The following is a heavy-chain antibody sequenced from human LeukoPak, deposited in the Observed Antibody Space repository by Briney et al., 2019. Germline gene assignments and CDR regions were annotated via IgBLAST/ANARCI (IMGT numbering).Heavy chain of an antibody. J-gene: IGHJ3*02. CDR1: GGSISSYY. Sequence: PSETLSLTCTVSGGSISSYYWNWIRQPAGKGLEWIGRIYTSGTTNYNPSLKSRVTISVDTSKNQFSLNLSSVTAADTAVYYCATFGELLEDAFDIWGQGTMVTVSS. CDR3: ATFGELLEDAFDI. V-gene: IGHV4-4*07. CDR2: IYTSGTT. D-gene: IGHD3-10*01.